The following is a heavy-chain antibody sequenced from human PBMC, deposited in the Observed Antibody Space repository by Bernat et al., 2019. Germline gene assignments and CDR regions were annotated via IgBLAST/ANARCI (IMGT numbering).Heavy chain of an antibody. Sequence: QVQLQESGPGLVKPSETLSLTCTVSGGSISSYYWSWIRQPPGKGLEWIGYIYYSESTNYNPSLKSRVTISVDTYKNQFSLKLSSVTAADTAVYYCASDYGDYYAFDIWGQGTMVTVSS. V-gene: IGHV4-59*01. CDR1: GGSISSYY. CDR2: IYYSEST. D-gene: IGHD4-17*01. CDR3: ASDYGDYYAFDI. J-gene: IGHJ3*02.